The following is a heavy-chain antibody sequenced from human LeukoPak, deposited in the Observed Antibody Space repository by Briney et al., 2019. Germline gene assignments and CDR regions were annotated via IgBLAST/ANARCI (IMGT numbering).Heavy chain of an antibody. CDR1: GYTFTGYH. V-gene: IGHV1-2*02. CDR3: ARGSFVVVPVAGLSFDY. CDR2: INPNSGDT. J-gene: IGHJ4*02. D-gene: IGHD2-2*01. Sequence: ASVKVSCKTSGYTFTGYHIHWVRQAPGQGLEWMGWINPNSGDTNYSQNFQGRVTMTRDTSISTAYMELSRLRSDDTAVYYCARGSFVVVPVAGLSFDYWGQGTLVTVSS.